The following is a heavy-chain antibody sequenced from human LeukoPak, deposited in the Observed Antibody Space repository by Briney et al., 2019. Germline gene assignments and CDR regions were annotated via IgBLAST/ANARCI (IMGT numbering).Heavy chain of an antibody. D-gene: IGHD2-15*01. V-gene: IGHV3-11*01. CDR1: GFDFSNSF. Sequence: GGSLRLSCTASGFDFSNSFMTWLRQAPGKGLEWISYISSRSTTIYYADSVKGRFTISRDNGKNTLYLQMNNLRVDDTAVFYCGKGSLAVPATPLDFWGQGTLVTVSS. CDR3: GKGSLAVPATPLDF. CDR2: ISSRSTTI. J-gene: IGHJ4*02.